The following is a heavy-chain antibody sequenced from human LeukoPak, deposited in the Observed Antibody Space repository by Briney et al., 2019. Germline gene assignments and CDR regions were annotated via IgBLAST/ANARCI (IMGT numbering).Heavy chain of an antibody. D-gene: IGHD5-12*01. Sequence: GGSLRLSCAASGFTFSSYEMNWVRQAPGKGLEWVSYISISGSTIYYADSVKGRFTISRDNAKNSLYLQMNSLRAEDTAVYYCARRERPPILSRSGSTLDYWGQGTLVTVSS. V-gene: IGHV3-48*03. CDR3: ARRERPPILSRSGSTLDY. CDR1: GFTFSSYE. CDR2: ISISGSTI. J-gene: IGHJ4*02.